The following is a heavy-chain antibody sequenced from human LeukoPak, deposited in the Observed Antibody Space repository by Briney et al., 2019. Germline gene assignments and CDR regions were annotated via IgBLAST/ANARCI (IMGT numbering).Heavy chain of an antibody. CDR3: ARSAAGEFDY. V-gene: IGHV1-18*01. CDR2: ISAYNGNT. Sequence: ASVKVSCKASGYTFTSYGISWVRQAPGQGLEWMGWISAYNGNTNYAPKVQGRVTMTTVTSTSTAYMELRSLRSDDTAVYYCARSAAGEFDYWGQGTLVTVSS. J-gene: IGHJ4*02. CDR1: GYTFTSYG. D-gene: IGHD6-13*01.